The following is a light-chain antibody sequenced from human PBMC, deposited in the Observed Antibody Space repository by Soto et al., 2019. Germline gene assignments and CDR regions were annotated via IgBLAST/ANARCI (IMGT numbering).Light chain of an antibody. CDR2: DAS. V-gene: IGKV3-11*01. CDR3: QQRSNWPGLT. CDR1: QSVSSN. Sequence: EIVLTQSPATLSLSPGERATLSCRASQSVSSNLAWYQQKPGQAPRLLIYDASNRATGIPARFSGSGSGTDFTLTIISLEPEDFAVYYCQQRSNWPGLTFGGGTKVEIK. J-gene: IGKJ4*01.